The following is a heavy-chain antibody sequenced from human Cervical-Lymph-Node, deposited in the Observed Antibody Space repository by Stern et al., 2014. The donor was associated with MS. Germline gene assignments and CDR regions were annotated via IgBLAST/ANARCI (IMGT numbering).Heavy chain of an antibody. V-gene: IGHV3-30*18. D-gene: IGHD2-15*01. CDR1: GFTFRSYG. CDR3: AKDVFRLIVVVAGRGGAFYGLDV. CDR2: VSSDGSYK. Sequence: VQLVESGGGVAQPGRSLRLSCSASGFTFRSYGMHWVRQAPGKGLEWVAAVSSDGSYKFYADSVKDRFTISRDESDDKTYLQMNSLRAEDTAVYYCAKDVFRLIVVVAGRGGAFYGLDVWGQRTTVTVS. J-gene: IGHJ6*02.